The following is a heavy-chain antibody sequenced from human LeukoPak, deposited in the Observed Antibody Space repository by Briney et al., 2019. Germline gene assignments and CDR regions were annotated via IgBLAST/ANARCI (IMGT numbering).Heavy chain of an antibody. D-gene: IGHD5-12*01. V-gene: IGHV3-53*01. J-gene: IGHJ4*02. Sequence: GGSLRLSCAASGFTVSSNYMSWVRQAPGKGLEWVSVIYSGGSTYYADSVKGRFTISRDNSKNTLYLQMNSLRAEDTAVYYCARAPAAPPRYRGYVNYFDYWGQGTLVTVSS. CDR2: IYSGGST. CDR3: ARAPAAPPRYRGYVNYFDY. CDR1: GFTVSSNY.